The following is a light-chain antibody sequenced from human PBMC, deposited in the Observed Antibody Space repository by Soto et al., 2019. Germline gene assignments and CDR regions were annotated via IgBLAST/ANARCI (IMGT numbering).Light chain of an antibody. J-gene: IGKJ4*01. V-gene: IGKV3-15*01. CDR1: HTISSSY. CDR2: GAS. Sequence: EIVLTQSPGTLSLSPGERATLSCRASHTISSSYLAWYQQKPGQAPRLLMYGASSRATGIPARFSGSGSGTEFTLTISSLQSEDFAVYYCQQYNNWPPLTFGGGTKVDIK. CDR3: QQYNNWPPLT.